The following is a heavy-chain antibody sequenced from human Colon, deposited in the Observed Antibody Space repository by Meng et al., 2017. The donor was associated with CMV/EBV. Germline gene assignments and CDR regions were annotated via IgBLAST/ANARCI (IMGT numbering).Heavy chain of an antibody. Sequence: ASVKVSCKASGYTFTGYYMHWVRQAPGQGLEWMGWINPNSGGTNYAQKFQGGVTMTRDTSISTAYMELSRLRSDDTAVYYCARGITIFGVVNGATNDYWGQGTLVTVSS. D-gene: IGHD3-3*01. V-gene: IGHV1-2*02. CDR3: ARGITIFGVVNGATNDY. CDR1: GYTFTGYY. CDR2: INPNSGGT. J-gene: IGHJ4*02.